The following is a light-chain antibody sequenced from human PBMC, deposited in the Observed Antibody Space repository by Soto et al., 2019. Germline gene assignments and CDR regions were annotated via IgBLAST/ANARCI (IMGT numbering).Light chain of an antibody. Sequence: QSVLTQPPSASGTPGQRVTTSCSGSSSNIGSNSVNWYQQLPGTAPKLLIYSNNQRPSGVPDRFSGSKSGTSASLAISGLQSEDEADYDCAAWDDSLNGWVFGGGTKLTVL. CDR2: SNN. CDR1: SSNIGSNS. CDR3: AAWDDSLNGWV. V-gene: IGLV1-44*01. J-gene: IGLJ3*02.